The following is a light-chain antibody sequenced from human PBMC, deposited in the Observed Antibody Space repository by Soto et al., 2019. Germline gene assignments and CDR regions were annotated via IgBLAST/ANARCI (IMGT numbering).Light chain of an antibody. CDR1: QSVSSY. Sequence: EIVLTQSPATLSLSPGERATLSCRASQSVSSYLAWYQQKPGQAPRLLIYDASNRATGIPARFSDSGSATDFTLTISSLAPEDFAVYDCQQRSNWPPLFTFGPATKVDIK. V-gene: IGKV3-11*01. CDR3: QQRSNWPPLFT. CDR2: DAS. J-gene: IGKJ3*01.